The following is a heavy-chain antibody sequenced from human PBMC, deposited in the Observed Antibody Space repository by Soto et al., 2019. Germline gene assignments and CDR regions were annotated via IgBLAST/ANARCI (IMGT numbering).Heavy chain of an antibody. Sequence: EVQLVESGGGLVQPGGSLRLSCAASGFNVSSKYMSWIRHAPGKGLEWVSILYTDGNTYYSDSVKGRLTISRHNSENTLYLQMNSLRPEDTAMYYCARVGAVGAADCWCQGSLVTVSS. CDR3: ARVGAVGAADC. J-gene: IGHJ4*02. V-gene: IGHV3-53*04. CDR2: LYTDGNT. CDR1: GFNVSSKY. D-gene: IGHD1-26*01.